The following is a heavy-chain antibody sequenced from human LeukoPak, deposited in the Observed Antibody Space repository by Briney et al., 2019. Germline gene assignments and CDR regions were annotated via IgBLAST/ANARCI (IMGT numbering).Heavy chain of an antibody. CDR1: GYSISSGYY. V-gene: IGHV4-38-2*02. Sequence: SETLSLTCAVSGYSISSGYYWGWIRQPPGKGLEWIGSIYHSGSTYYNPSLKSRVTISVGTSKNQFSLKLSSVTAADTAVYYCARDQLGCSGGSCQNWFDPWGQGTLVTVSS. D-gene: IGHD2-15*01. CDR3: ARDQLGCSGGSCQNWFDP. J-gene: IGHJ5*02. CDR2: IYHSGST.